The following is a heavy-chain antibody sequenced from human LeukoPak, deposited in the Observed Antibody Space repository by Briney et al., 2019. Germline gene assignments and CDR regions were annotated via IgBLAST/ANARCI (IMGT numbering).Heavy chain of an antibody. CDR2: ISAFNGNT. J-gene: IGHJ4*02. D-gene: IGHD3-10*01. Sequence: SVKVSCKASVYTYPRYGISWVRQAPGQGLEGMGWISAFNGNTNYAQKLQGRVTMTTDTSTRTAYMELRSLRCDDTAVYSCARVGDPPMTMVRGVTLTNFDYWGQGTLVTVSS. CDR1: VYTYPRYG. CDR3: ARVGDPPMTMVRGVTLTNFDY. V-gene: IGHV1-18*01.